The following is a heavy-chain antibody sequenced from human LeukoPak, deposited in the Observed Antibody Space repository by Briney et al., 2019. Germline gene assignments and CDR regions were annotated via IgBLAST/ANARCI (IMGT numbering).Heavy chain of an antibody. D-gene: IGHD4-17*01. Sequence: ASVNVSCKASGYTFTSYAMHWVRQAPGQRLEWMGWINAGNGNTKYSQKFQGRVTITRDTSASTAYMELSSLRSEDTAVYYCARDQVGMVTTTFGYYYGMDVWGQGTTVTVS. CDR2: INAGNGNT. J-gene: IGHJ6*02. CDR3: ARDQVGMVTTTFGYYYGMDV. V-gene: IGHV1-3*01. CDR1: GYTFTSYA.